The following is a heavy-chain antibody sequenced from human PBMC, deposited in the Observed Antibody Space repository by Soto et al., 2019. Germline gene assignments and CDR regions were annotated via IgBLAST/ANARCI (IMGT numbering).Heavy chain of an antibody. V-gene: IGHV3-23*01. CDR1: GFMFTNYA. Sequence: GGSLRLSCAASGFMFTNYAMSWVRQAPGKGLEWVSVISDSGATTYYADSVKGRFTISRNNSNNTLYLQMNSLRGEDTAVYYCAKLRSGVALAGINYWGQGTLVTVSS. CDR2: ISDSGATT. J-gene: IGHJ4*02. CDR3: AKLRSGVALAGINY. D-gene: IGHD6-19*01.